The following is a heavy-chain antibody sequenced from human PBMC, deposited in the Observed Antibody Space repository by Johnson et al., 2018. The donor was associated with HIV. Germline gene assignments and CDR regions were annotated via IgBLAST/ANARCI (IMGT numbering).Heavy chain of an antibody. CDR3: ARGSRYCSGGSCPEAFDI. J-gene: IGHJ3*02. Sequence: GSNKYYADSVKGRFTISRDNAKNSLYLQMNSLRAEDTALYFCARGSRYCSGGSCPEAFDIWGQGTMVTVSS. D-gene: IGHD2-15*01. V-gene: IGHV3-30*07. CDR2: GSNK.